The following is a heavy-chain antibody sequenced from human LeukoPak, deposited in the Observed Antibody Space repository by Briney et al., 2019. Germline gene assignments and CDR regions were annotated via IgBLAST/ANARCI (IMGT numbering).Heavy chain of an antibody. Sequence: GRSLRLSCAASGFTFSSYAMHWVRQAPGKGLEWVAVISYDGSNKYYADSVKGRFTISRDNSKNTLYLQMNSLRAEDTAVYYCARDGAGGAHFDYWGQGTLVTVSS. D-gene: IGHD1-26*01. CDR2: ISYDGSNK. CDR3: ARDGAGGAHFDY. V-gene: IGHV3-30-3*01. CDR1: GFTFSSYA. J-gene: IGHJ4*02.